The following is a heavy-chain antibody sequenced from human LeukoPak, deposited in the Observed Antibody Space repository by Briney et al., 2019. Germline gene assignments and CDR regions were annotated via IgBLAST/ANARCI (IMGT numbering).Heavy chain of an antibody. J-gene: IGHJ4*02. CDR1: GYTFTGYY. D-gene: IGHD3-22*01. CDR3: ARDPPRRGYYDSSGSCDY. V-gene: IGHV1-2*02. Sequence: VASVKASCKASGYTFTGYYMHWVRQAPGQGLEWMGWINPNSGGTNYAQKFQGRVTMTRDTSISTAYMELSRLRSDDTAVYYCARDPPRRGYYDSSGSCDYWGQGTLVTVSS. CDR2: INPNSGGT.